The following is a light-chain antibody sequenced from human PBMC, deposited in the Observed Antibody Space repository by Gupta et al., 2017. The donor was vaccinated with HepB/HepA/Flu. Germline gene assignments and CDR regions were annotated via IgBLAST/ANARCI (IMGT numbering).Light chain of an antibody. J-gene: IGLJ3*02. CDR1: SRDVGSYNS. V-gene: IGLV2-8*01. CDR3: RSYADSNHVV. CDR2: DVN. Sequence: QSALTQPPSASGSPGQSVTISCTGTSRDVGSYNSVSWYQQHPHKAPKLILYDVNKRPSGVPDRFSGSKSGNTASLTVSGLQAEDEADYYCRSYADSNHVVFGGGTRVTVL.